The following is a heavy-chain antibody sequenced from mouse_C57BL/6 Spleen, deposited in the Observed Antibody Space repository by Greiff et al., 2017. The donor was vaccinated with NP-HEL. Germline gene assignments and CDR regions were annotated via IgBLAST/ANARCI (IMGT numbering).Heavy chain of an antibody. CDR3: VRQSPNYYLYAMDY. CDR2: IRSKSNNYAT. D-gene: IGHD1-1*01. J-gene: IGHJ4*01. CDR1: GFSFNTYA. Sequence: GGGLVQPKGSLKLSCAASGFSFNTYAMNWVRQAPGKGLEWVARIRSKSNNYATYYADSVKDRFTISRDDSESMLYLQMNNLKTEDTAMYYCVRQSPNYYLYAMDYWGQGTSVTVSS. V-gene: IGHV10-1*01.